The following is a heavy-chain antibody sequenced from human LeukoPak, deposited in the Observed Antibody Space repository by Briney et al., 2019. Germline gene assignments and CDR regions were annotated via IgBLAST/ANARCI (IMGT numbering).Heavy chain of an antibody. CDR3: ARVVTFELDY. CDR1: GISVSGTF. CDR2: MYSGGAT. V-gene: IGHV3-53*01. D-gene: IGHD3-10*01. Sequence: GGSLRLSCVASGISVSGTFMSWVRQAPGKGLEWVSTMYSGGATHYADPVKGRFSVSRDNVENTLYLQMDNLRVEDTAVYYCARVVTFELDYWGQGTPVLVSS. J-gene: IGHJ4*02.